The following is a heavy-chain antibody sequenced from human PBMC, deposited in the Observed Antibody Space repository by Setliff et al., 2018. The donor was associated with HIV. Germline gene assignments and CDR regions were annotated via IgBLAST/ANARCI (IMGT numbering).Heavy chain of an antibody. CDR2: IYTSGST. D-gene: IGHD3-10*01. Sequence: LSLTCTVSGGSISSGSYYWSWIRQPAGKGLEWIGHIYTSGSTNYNPSLKSRVTISVDTFKNQFSLKLSSVTAADTAVYYCARDSVVRGVMVGMDVWGKGTTVTVSS. CDR1: GGSISSGSYY. V-gene: IGHV4-61*09. J-gene: IGHJ6*03. CDR3: ARDSVVRGVMVGMDV.